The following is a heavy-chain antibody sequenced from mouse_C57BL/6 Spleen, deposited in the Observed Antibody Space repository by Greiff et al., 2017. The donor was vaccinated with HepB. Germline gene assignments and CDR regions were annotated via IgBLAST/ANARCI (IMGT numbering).Heavy chain of an antibody. CDR3: VKAVSSGSSYTWFAY. V-gene: IGHV7-4*01. D-gene: IGHD1-1*01. J-gene: IGHJ3*01. CDR1: GFTFNDYQ. CDR2: IRNKANGYTT. Sequence: EASGFTFNDYQMSWVRQAPGKAPEWLALIRNKANGYTTEYTASVKVRFTISRDNSQNILYLQMNTLRAEDSATYYCVKAVSSGSSYTWFAYWGQGTLVTVSA.